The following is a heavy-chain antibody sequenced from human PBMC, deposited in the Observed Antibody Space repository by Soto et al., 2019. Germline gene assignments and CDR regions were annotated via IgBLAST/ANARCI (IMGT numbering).Heavy chain of an antibody. Sequence: QVQLVQSGAEVKKPGSSVKVSCKASGGTFSSYTISWVRQAPGQGLEWMGRIIPILGIANCAQKFQGRVTITADKSTSTAYMELSSLRSEDTAVYYCATKEMTTVTTSLWYFDLWGRGTLVTVSS. CDR2: IIPILGIA. J-gene: IGHJ2*01. D-gene: IGHD4-17*01. V-gene: IGHV1-69*02. CDR3: ATKEMTTVTTSLWYFDL. CDR1: GGTFSSYT.